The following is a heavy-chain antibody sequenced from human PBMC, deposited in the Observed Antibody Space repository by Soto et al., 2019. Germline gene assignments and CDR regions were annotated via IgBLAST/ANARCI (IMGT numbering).Heavy chain of an antibody. V-gene: IGHV3-33*01. CDR2: IWYDGSNK. Sequence: QVQLVESGGGVVQPGRSLRLSCAASGFTFSSYGMHWVRQAPGKGLEWVAVIWYDGSNKYYADSVKGRFTISRDNSKNTLYLQMNSLRAEDTAVYYCAREKGGSGSYYPYYYYYGMDVWGQGTTVTVSS. D-gene: IGHD3-10*01. CDR1: GFTFSSYG. J-gene: IGHJ6*02. CDR3: AREKGGSGSYYPYYYYYGMDV.